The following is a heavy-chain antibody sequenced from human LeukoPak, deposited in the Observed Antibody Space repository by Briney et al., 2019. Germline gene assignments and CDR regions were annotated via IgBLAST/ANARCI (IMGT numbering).Heavy chain of an antibody. Sequence: NPGGSLRLSCAASGFTFSSYSMNWVRQAPGKGLEWVSSISSSSSYIYYADSVKGRFTISRDNAKNSLYLQMNSLRAEDTAVYYCARDTAAAGTQDYWGQGTLVTVSS. CDR3: ARDTAAAGTQDY. D-gene: IGHD6-13*01. J-gene: IGHJ4*02. CDR1: GFTFSSYS. V-gene: IGHV3-21*01. CDR2: ISSSSSYI.